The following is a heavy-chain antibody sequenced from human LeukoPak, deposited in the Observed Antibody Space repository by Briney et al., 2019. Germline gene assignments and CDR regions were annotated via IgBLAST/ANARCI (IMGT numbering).Heavy chain of an antibody. V-gene: IGHV3-23*01. CDR3: ARNRGYCSSTSCLLDKNYFDY. D-gene: IGHD2-2*01. CDR2: ISGSGGST. Sequence: PGGSLRLSCAASGFTFSSYAMSWVRQAPGKGLEWVSAISGSGGSTYYADSVKGRFTISRDNSKNTLYLQMGSLRAEDMAVYYCARNRGYCSSTSCLLDKNYFDYWGQGTLVTVSS. J-gene: IGHJ4*02. CDR1: GFTFSSYA.